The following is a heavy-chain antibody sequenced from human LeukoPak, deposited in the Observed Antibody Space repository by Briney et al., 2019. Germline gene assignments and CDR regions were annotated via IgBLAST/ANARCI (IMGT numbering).Heavy chain of an antibody. J-gene: IGHJ6*02. CDR2: ISGSGGST. D-gene: IGHD2-2*01. CDR3: AKGHCSSTSCYPRNYYYYGMDV. V-gene: IGHV3-23*01. Sequence: GGSLRLSCAASGFTFSSYAMSWVRQAPGKGLEWVSAISGSGGSTYYADSVKGRFTISRGNSKNTLYLQMNSLRAEDTAVYYCAKGHCSSTSCYPRNYYYYGMDVWGQGTTVTVSS. CDR1: GFTFSSYA.